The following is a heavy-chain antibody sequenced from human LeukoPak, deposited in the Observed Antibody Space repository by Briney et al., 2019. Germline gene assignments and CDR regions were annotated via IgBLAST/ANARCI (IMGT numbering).Heavy chain of an antibody. V-gene: IGHV4-61*02. D-gene: IGHD4-17*01. CDR2: IYTSGST. Sequence: PSQTLSLTCTVSGGSISSGSHYWSWIRQPAGKGLEWIGRIYTSGSTNYNPSLKSRVTISVDTSKNQFSLKLSSVTAADTAVYYCAREGYGVYYYYYMDVWGKGTTVTVSS. CDR1: GGSISSGSHY. CDR3: AREGYGVYYYYYMDV. J-gene: IGHJ6*03.